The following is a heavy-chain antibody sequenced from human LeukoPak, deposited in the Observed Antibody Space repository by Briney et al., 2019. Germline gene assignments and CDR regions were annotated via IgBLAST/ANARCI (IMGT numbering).Heavy chain of an antibody. Sequence: GGSLRLSCAASGXTFSNYWMHWVRQVPGRGLVWVSRINNLGTSTNYADSVRGRFTISRDDAKNTLYLQMNSLRAEDTAVYYCARGGGAYYFDYWGRGILVTVSS. CDR3: ARGGGAYYFDY. CDR2: INNLGTST. V-gene: IGHV3-74*01. J-gene: IGHJ4*02. CDR1: GXTFSNYW. D-gene: IGHD3-10*01.